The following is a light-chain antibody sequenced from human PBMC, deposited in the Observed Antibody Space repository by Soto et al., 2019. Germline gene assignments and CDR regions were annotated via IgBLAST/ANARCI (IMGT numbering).Light chain of an antibody. CDR3: CSYAGISYAGSRIVV. CDR2: EVT. V-gene: IGLV2-8*01. CDR1: SSDVGGSNF. Sequence: QSALTQPPSASGSPGQSVTISCTGTSSDVGGSNFVSWYQQYPGKAPKLMIYEVTKRPSGVPDRFSGSKSGNTASLTVSGLQAEDEADYYCCSYAGISYAGSRIVVFGGGTQLTVL. J-gene: IGLJ3*02.